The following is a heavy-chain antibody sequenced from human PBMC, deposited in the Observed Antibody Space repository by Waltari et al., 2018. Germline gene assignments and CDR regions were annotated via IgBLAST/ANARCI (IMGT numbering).Heavy chain of an antibody. J-gene: IGHJ4*02. Sequence: QVQLQESGPGLVKPSQTLSLTCTVSGGSISSGDYYWSCIRQPQGKGLEWIGYIYYSGSTYSNPSLKSRVTISVDTSKSQFYLKLSSVTGADTAVYYCAREDIVVVPGGFDYWGQGTLVTVSS. D-gene: IGHD2-2*01. CDR1: GGSISSGDYY. V-gene: IGHV4-30-4*08. CDR3: AREDIVVVPGGFDY. CDR2: IYYSGST.